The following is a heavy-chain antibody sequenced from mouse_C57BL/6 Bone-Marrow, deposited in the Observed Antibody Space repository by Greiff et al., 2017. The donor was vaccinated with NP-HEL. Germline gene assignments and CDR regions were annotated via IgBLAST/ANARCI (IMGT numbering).Heavy chain of an antibody. V-gene: IGHV1-76*01. Sequence: VQVVESGAELVRPGASVKLSCKASGYTFTDYYINWVKQRPGQGLEWIARIYPGSGNTYYNEKFKGKATLTAEKSSSTAYMQLSSLTSEDSAVYFCASIYYYGSSYFDYWGQGTTLTVSS. CDR2: IYPGSGNT. J-gene: IGHJ2*01. CDR3: ASIYYYGSSYFDY. CDR1: GYTFTDYY. D-gene: IGHD1-1*01.